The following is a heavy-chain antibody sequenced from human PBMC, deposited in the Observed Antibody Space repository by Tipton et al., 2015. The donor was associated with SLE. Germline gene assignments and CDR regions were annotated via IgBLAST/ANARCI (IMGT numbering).Heavy chain of an antibody. J-gene: IGHJ4*02. CDR2: INTASSAI. CDR3: ARVWSDYSGADY. V-gene: IGHV3-48*01. Sequence: LRLSCAASGFTFGDYNMIWVRQAPGKGLESVSYINTASSAIHYADSVKGRFTISRDNVQRSLYLQMNSLRAEDTAVYYCARVWSDYSGADYWGQGTLVTVS. D-gene: IGHD3-3*01. CDR1: GFTFGDYN.